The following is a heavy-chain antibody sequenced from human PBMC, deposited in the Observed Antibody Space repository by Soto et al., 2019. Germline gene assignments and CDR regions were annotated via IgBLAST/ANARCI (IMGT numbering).Heavy chain of an antibody. CDR3: ARASGKDIVLVPAGSVQNYYYYCGMDV. CDR1: GFTVSSNY. Sequence: EVQLVESGGGLIQPGGSLRLSCAASGFTVSSNYMSWVRQAPGKGLEWVSVIYSGGSTYYADSVKGRFTISRDNSKNTLYLQMNSLRAEDTAVYYCARASGKDIVLVPAGSVQNYYYYCGMDVWGQGTTVTVSS. V-gene: IGHV3-53*01. J-gene: IGHJ6*02. CDR2: IYSGGST. D-gene: IGHD2-2*01.